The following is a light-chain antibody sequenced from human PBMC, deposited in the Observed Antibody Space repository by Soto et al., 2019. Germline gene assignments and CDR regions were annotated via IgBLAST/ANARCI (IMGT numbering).Light chain of an antibody. CDR2: EAS. V-gene: IGKV1-27*01. Sequence: DIQMTQSPSSLSASVGDRVTITCRASQDISNYLAWYQQKPGKVPKLLIYEASTLQSGVPSRFSGSGSGTDFTLTISRLQPEDVATYYCRNYKSFPLTFGGGTKVDVK. J-gene: IGKJ4*01. CDR1: QDISNY. CDR3: RNYKSFPLT.